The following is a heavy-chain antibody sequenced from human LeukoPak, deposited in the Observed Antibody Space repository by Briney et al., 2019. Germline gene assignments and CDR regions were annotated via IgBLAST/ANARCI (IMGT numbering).Heavy chain of an antibody. CDR2: IYPGDSDT. V-gene: IGHV5-51*01. CDR1: GYSFTSYW. CDR3: ARWGHYGSGSYNNWFDP. D-gene: IGHD3-10*01. Sequence: GESLKISCKGSGYSFTSYWIGWVRQMPGKGLEWMGIIYPGDSDTRYSPSFQGQVTITADKSISTAYLQWSSLKASDTAMYYCARWGHYGSGSYNNWFDPWGQGTLVTVSS. J-gene: IGHJ5*02.